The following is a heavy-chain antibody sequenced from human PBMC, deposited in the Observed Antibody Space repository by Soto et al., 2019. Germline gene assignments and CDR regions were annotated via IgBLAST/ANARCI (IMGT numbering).Heavy chain of an antibody. CDR3: ARDTSGYYYLDN. Sequence: PSETLSLTCTVSGDSVSRGVNYWSWIRQHPGKGLEWIGYILYRGRTYQNPSLKSRVTISVDTSKNQFSLKLTSLTAADTAVYSCARDTSGYYYLDNWGQGTLVTVSS. CDR1: GDSVSRGVNY. J-gene: IGHJ4*02. V-gene: IGHV4-31*03. D-gene: IGHD5-12*01. CDR2: ILYRGRT.